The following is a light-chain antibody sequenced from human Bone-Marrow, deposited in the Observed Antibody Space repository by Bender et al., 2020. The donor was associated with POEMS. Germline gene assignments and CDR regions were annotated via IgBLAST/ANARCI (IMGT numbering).Light chain of an antibody. J-gene: IGLJ2*01. Sequence: QSALTQPASVSGSPGQSITISCSGTSSDVGGYDYVAWYQHHPGKAPKLMIYDVNYRPSGVSNRFSGSKSGYTASLTISGLQAEDEADYYCNSYTRSGWVYGGGTRLTVL. CDR1: SSDVGGYDY. V-gene: IGLV2-14*03. CDR3: NSYTRSGWV. CDR2: DVN.